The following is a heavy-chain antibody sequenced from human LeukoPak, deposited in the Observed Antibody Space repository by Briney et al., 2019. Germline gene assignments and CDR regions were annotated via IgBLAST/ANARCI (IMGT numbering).Heavy chain of an antibody. CDR1: GSTFTSYD. J-gene: IGHJ6*03. V-gene: IGHV1-8*03. CDR2: LNPNSGNT. CDR3: AVAAGTNYYYYMDV. D-gene: IGHD6-13*01. Sequence: GASVKVSCKASGSTFTSYDINWVRQATGQGLEWMGWLNPNSGNTGYAQKFRGRVTITRNTSISTAYMELSSLRSEDTAVYYCAVAAGTNYYYYMDVWGQGSLVTVSS.